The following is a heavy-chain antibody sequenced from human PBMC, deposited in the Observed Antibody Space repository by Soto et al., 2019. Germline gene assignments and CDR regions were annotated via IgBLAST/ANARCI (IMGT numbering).Heavy chain of an antibody. CDR1: GYTFTSYG. CDR2: INPGNGNT. CDR3: ARGGYFDSSNYLAY. J-gene: IGHJ4*02. Sequence: ASVKVSCKASGYTFTSYGINWVRQAPGRGLEWMGWINPGNGNTKYSQQFQGRFIIDRDTSASTAYMELSSLRSEDTAVYYCARGGYFDSSNYLAYWGLGTPVTVSS. V-gene: IGHV1-3*01. D-gene: IGHD3-22*01.